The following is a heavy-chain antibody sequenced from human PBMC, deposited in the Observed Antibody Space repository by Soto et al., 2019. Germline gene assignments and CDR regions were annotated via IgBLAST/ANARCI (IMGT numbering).Heavy chain of an antibody. Sequence: QVQLQQWGAGLLKPSETLSLTCAVYGGSFSGYYWSWIRQPPGKGLEWIGEINHSGSTNYNPSLKSRVTISVDTSKNQFSLKLSSVTAADTAVYYCARGKRITMVRGVTSPPSHWFDPWGQGTLVTVSS. CDR2: INHSGST. V-gene: IGHV4-34*01. CDR1: GGSFSGYY. J-gene: IGHJ5*02. D-gene: IGHD3-10*01. CDR3: ARGKRITMVRGVTSPPSHWFDP.